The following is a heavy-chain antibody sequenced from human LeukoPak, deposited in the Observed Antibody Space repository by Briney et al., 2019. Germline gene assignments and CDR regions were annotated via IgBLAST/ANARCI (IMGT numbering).Heavy chain of an antibody. CDR2: IYTSGST. V-gene: IGHV4-4*07. Sequence: SETLSLTRTVSRGSISSYYWSWIRQPAGKGVECIGRIYTSGSTNYNPSLTSRVTMSVDTSKNQFSLKLSSVTAADTAGYYCARDPYYYDSSGSTGWGQGTLVTVSS. J-gene: IGHJ4*02. CDR3: ARDPYYYDSSGSTG. D-gene: IGHD3-22*01. CDR1: RGSISSYY.